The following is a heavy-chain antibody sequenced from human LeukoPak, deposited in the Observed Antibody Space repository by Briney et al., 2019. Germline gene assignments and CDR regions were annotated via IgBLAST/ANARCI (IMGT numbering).Heavy chain of an antibody. J-gene: IGHJ4*02. D-gene: IGHD3-22*01. Sequence: GASVKVSCKASGGTVSSYAISWVRQAPGQGLEWMGGIIPIFGTANYAQKFQGRVTITADESTSTAYMELSSLRSEDTAVYYCARDRGPYYYDSSGYPSGYWGQGTLVTVSS. CDR3: ARDRGPYYYDSSGYPSGY. V-gene: IGHV1-69*13. CDR2: IIPIFGTA. CDR1: GGTVSSYA.